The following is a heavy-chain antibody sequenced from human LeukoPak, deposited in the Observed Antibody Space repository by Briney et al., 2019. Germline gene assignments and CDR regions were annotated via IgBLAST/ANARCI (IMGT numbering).Heavy chain of an antibody. V-gene: IGHV4-34*01. D-gene: IGHD4-17*01. J-gene: IGHJ4*02. CDR3: ASPPYGDYVGY. Sequence: PSETLSLTCAVYGGSFSGYYWSWIRQPPGKGLEWIGEINHSGSTNYNPSLKSRVTISVDTSKNQFSLKLGSVTAADTAVYYCASPPYGDYVGYWGQGTLVTVSS. CDR1: GGSFSGYY. CDR2: INHSGST.